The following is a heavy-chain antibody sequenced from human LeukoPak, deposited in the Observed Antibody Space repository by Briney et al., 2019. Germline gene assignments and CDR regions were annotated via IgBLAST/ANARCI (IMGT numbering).Heavy chain of an antibody. J-gene: IGHJ6*03. V-gene: IGHV1-2*02. CDR3: AKGPRITLVRGGQWYYYMDV. D-gene: IGHD3-10*01. Sequence: ASVKVSCKASGYTFTGYYMYWVRQAPGQGLEWMGWINPNSGGTNYAQKFQGRVTVTRDTSTSTVYMELSSLRSEDTAVYYCAKGPRITLVRGGQWYYYMDVWGKGTTVTISS. CDR2: INPNSGGT. CDR1: GYTFTGYY.